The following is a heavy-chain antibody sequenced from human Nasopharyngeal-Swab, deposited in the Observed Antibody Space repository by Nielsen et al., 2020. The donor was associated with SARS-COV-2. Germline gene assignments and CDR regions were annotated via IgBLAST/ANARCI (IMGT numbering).Heavy chain of an antibody. J-gene: IGHJ4*02. Sequence: ASVKVSCKASGYTFTGYYMHWVRQAPGQGLEWMGWINPNSGGTNYAQKLQGRVTMTTDTSTSTAYMELRSLRSDDTAVYYCARAGAVALWYFDYWGQGTLVTVSS. V-gene: IGHV1-2*02. CDR3: ARAGAVALWYFDY. CDR2: INPNSGGT. D-gene: IGHD6-19*01. CDR1: GYTFTGYY.